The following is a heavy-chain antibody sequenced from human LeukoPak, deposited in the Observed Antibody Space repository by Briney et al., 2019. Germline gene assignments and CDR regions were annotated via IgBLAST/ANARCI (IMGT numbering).Heavy chain of an antibody. CDR2: INPTSGST. CDR3: SRAVVPRGGNWFDP. Sequence: ASVKVSCKASGYTFASYFMHWVRQAPGQGLEWMGVINPTSGSTTYSPKFQGRVMMTRDTSTSTVYRDLSSLRSEDTAMFYCSRAVVPRGGNWFDPWGEGDLGIVSS. V-gene: IGHV1-46*01. CDR1: GYTFASYF. J-gene: IGHJ5*02. D-gene: IGHD2-21*01.